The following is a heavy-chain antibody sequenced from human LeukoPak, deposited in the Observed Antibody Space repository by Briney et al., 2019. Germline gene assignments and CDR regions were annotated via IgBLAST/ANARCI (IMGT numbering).Heavy chain of an antibody. CDR1: GFNFDDYG. CDR2: ISWNSGSI. V-gene: IGHV3-9*01. J-gene: IGHJ4*02. CDR3: ASDLGYSSSWYGGYFDY. Sequence: PGRSLRLSCVPSGFNFDDYGMHWVRHAPGKGLEWVSGISWNSGSIGYVDSVKGRFTISRDNAKNSLYLQMNSLRAEDTALYYCASDLGYSSSWYGGYFDYWGQGTLVTVSS. D-gene: IGHD6-13*01.